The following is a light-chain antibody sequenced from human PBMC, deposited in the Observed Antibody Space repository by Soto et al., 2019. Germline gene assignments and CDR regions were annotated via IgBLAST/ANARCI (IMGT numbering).Light chain of an antibody. CDR3: QQFFSVPHT. Sequence: DIVLTQSPGTLSLSPGEGATLSCRASLSVSSSYLAWYQQKPGQAPRLVIYAASSRATGIPDRFSGSGSGTDFTLSISRLEPEDSAVYYCQQFFSVPHTFGQGTKLEIK. CDR2: AAS. CDR1: LSVSSSY. J-gene: IGKJ2*01. V-gene: IGKV3-20*01.